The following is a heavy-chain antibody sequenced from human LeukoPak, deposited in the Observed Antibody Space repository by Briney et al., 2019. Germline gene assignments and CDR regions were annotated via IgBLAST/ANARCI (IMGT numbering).Heavy chain of an antibody. D-gene: IGHD6-6*01. CDR3: AKGGAESSGSFVY. CDR2: ISASGSAT. CDR1: GFIFSNYG. Sequence: PGGSLRLSCAASGFIFSNYGMNWVRQAPGKGLEWVAAISASGSATSYADSVRGRFTISRDNSKSTTYLQMNSLRAEDTAVFYCAKGGAESSGSFVYWGRGTLVTVSS. J-gene: IGHJ4*02. V-gene: IGHV3-23*01.